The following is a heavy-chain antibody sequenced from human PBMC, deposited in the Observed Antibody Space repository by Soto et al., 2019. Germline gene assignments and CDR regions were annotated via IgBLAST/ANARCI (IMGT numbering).Heavy chain of an antibody. CDR3: ARDNAYSSGQRGWFDP. V-gene: IGHV4-4*02. J-gene: IGHJ5*02. CDR1: GGSISSSNW. Sequence: QVQLQESGPGLVKPSGTLSLTCAVSGGSISSSNWWSWVRQPPGKGLEWIGEIYHSGSTNYNPSLKGRVTISVDKSKNQFSLKLSSVTAADTAVYYCARDNAYSSGQRGWFDPWGQGTLVTVSS. CDR2: IYHSGST. D-gene: IGHD6-19*01.